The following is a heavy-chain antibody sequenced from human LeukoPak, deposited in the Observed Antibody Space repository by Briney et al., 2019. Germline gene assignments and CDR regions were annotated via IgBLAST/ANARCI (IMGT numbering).Heavy chain of an antibody. Sequence: PGGSLRLSCAASGFTFSSYAMSWVRQAPGKGLEWVSAISGSGGSTYYADSVKGRFTISRDNSKNTLYLQMNSLRAEDTAVYYCTTDSRPWELRALDYWGQGTLVTVSS. CDR2: ISGSGGST. D-gene: IGHD1-26*01. CDR3: TTDSRPWELRALDY. J-gene: IGHJ4*02. V-gene: IGHV3-23*01. CDR1: GFTFSSYA.